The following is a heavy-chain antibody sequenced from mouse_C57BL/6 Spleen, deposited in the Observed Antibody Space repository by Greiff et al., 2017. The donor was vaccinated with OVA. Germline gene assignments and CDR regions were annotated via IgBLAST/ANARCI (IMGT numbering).Heavy chain of an antibody. V-gene: IGHV1-52*01. Sequence: QVHVKQPGAELVRPGSSVKLSCKASGYTFTSYWMHWVKQRPIQGLEWIGNIDPSDSETHYNQKFKDKATLTVDKSSSTAYMQLSSLTSEDSAVYYCAKITSRFAYWGQGTLVTVSA. CDR3: AKITSRFAY. CDR1: GYTFTSYW. J-gene: IGHJ3*01. D-gene: IGHD1-1*01. CDR2: IDPSDSET.